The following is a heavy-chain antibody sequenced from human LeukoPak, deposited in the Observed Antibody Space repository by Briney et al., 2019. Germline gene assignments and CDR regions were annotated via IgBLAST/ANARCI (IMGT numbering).Heavy chain of an antibody. CDR1: GGSISGDSW. CDR2: IHHSGDT. J-gene: IGHJ4*02. D-gene: IGHD3-16*02. CDR3: GRVAWIPIGGVIVTAFDY. Sequence: SETLSLTCAVSGGSISGDSWWSWVRQSPGKGLEWIGEIHHSGDTDYNSSLKSRVTISLDKSKTQFSLTLNSVTAADTAVYYCGRVAWIPIGGVIVTAFDYWGQGTLVTVSS. V-gene: IGHV4-4*02.